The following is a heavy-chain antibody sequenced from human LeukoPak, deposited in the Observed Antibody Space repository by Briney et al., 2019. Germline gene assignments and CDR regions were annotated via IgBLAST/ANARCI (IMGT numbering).Heavy chain of an antibody. J-gene: IGHJ4*02. CDR3: ARGLIVGAPDY. CDR1: GDSMSIYY. V-gene: IGHV4-59*12. Sequence: PSETLSLTCTVSGDSMSIYYWSGIRQPPGKGLEWIGYIYYTGSTSYNPSLKSRVTISVDTSKNQFSLKLSSVTAADTAVYYCARGLIVGAPDYWGQGTLVTVSS. CDR2: IYYTGST. D-gene: IGHD1-26*01.